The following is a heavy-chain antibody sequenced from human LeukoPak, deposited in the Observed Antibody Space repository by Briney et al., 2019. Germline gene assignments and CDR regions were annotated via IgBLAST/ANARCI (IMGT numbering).Heavy chain of an antibody. Sequence: SQTLSLTCAISGDSVSNTGAAWNWIRQSPSRGLEWLGRTFCRSKWYNDYALSVRSRITIDADTSKNQFSLQMNSVTPEDTAVYYCARSRYDSSGYDYWGQGTLVTVSS. J-gene: IGHJ4*02. CDR2: TFCRSKWYN. CDR3: ARSRYDSSGYDY. CDR1: GDSVSNTGAA. V-gene: IGHV6-1*01. D-gene: IGHD3-22*01.